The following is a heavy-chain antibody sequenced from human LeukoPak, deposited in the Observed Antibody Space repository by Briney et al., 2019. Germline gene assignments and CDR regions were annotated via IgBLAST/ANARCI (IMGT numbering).Heavy chain of an antibody. D-gene: IGHD3-22*01. CDR2: IYSGGST. J-gene: IGHJ4*02. Sequence: PGGSLRLSCAASGFTVSSNYMSWVRQAPGKGLEWVSVIYSGGSTYYADPVKGRFTISRDNSKNTLYLQMNSLRAEDTAVYYCARTYHYDSSGYYYAYYFDYWGQGTLVTVSS. CDR1: GFTVSSNY. V-gene: IGHV3-66*01. CDR3: ARTYHYDSSGYYYAYYFDY.